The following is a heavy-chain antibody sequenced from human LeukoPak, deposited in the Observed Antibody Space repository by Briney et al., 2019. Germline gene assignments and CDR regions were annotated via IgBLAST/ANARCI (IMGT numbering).Heavy chain of an antibody. CDR1: GRSLSSYY. CDR2: IYYSGST. CDR3: ARARGGYNYDY. D-gene: IGHD5-24*01. J-gene: IGHJ4*02. Sequence: SETLSLTCTVSGRSLSSYYWSWIRQPPGKGLEWIGYIYYSGSTNYNPSLKSRVTISVDTSKNQFSLKLSYVTAADTAVYYCARARGGYNYDYWGQGTLVTVSS. V-gene: IGHV4-59*01.